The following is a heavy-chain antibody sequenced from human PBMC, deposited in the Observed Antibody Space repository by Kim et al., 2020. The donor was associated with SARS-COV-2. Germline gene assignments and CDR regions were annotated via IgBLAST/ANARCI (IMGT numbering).Heavy chain of an antibody. CDR2: IIPIFGTA. CDR3: ARDGGEVHDYYYYGMDV. CDR1: GGTFSSYA. Sequence: SVKVSCKASGGTFSSYAISWVRQAPGQGLEWMGGIIPIFGTANYAQKFQGRVTITADESTSTAYMELSSLRSEDTAVYYCARDGGEVHDYYYYGMDVWGQGTTVTVSS. J-gene: IGHJ6*02. D-gene: IGHD3-16*01. V-gene: IGHV1-69*13.